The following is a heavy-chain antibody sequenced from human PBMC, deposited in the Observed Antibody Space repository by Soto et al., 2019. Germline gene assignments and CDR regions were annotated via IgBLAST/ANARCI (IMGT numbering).Heavy chain of an antibody. Sequence: VQLVESGGGLVQPGGSLRLSCAASGFTVSTKYMSWVRQAPGKGLEWGSVIYSGGSTFYADSVRGRFTISRDNSKNTVNLQMNSLRAEDTAVYYCARDPWAADYWGQGTLVTVSS. CDR1: GFTVSTKY. CDR2: IYSGGST. D-gene: IGHD3-16*01. CDR3: ARDPWAADY. J-gene: IGHJ4*02. V-gene: IGHV3-66*01.